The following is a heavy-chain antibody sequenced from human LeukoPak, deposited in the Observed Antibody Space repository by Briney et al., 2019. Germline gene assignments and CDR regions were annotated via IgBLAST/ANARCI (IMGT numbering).Heavy chain of an antibody. Sequence: PGGSLRLSCAASGFAFSRYSMNWVRQAPGKGLEWVSSISYSGPHMFYADSVRGRFTISRDNAESSLYLQMNALRGEDTAVYYCARLVGDVTTWDCWGQGTLVTVSS. CDR1: GFAFSRYS. CDR3: ARLVGDVTTWDC. CDR2: ISYSGPHM. J-gene: IGHJ4*02. V-gene: IGHV3-21*04. D-gene: IGHD1-26*01.